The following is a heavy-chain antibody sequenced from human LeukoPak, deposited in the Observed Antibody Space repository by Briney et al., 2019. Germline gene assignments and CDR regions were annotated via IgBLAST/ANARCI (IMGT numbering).Heavy chain of an antibody. Sequence: SETLSLTCTVSGGSISSYCWSWIRQPPGKGLEWIGYIYYSGSTNYNPSLKSRVTISVDTSKNQFSLKLSSVTAADTAVYYCARGGEAPITIFGVVDSFDPWGQGTLVTVSS. D-gene: IGHD3-3*01. V-gene: IGHV4-59*01. CDR3: ARGGEAPITIFGVVDSFDP. CDR1: GGSISSYC. CDR2: IYYSGST. J-gene: IGHJ5*02.